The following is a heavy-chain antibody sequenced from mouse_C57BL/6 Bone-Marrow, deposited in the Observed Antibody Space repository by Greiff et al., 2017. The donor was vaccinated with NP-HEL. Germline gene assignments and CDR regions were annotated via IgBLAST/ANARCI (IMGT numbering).Heavy chain of an antibody. J-gene: IGHJ4*01. D-gene: IGHD2-2*01. V-gene: IGHV1-22*01. CDR1: GYTFTDYN. CDR2: INPNNGGT. Sequence: VQLQQSGPELVKPGASVKMSCKASGYTFTDYNMHWVKQSHGKSLEWIGYINPNNGGTSYNQKFKGKATLTVNKSSSTAYMELRSLTSEDSAVYYCARGVWLRRRGYAMDYWGQGTSVTVSS. CDR3: ARGVWLRRRGYAMDY.